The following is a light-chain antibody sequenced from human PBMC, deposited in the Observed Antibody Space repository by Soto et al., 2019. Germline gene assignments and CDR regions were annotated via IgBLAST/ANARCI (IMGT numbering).Light chain of an antibody. CDR2: DAS. CDR1: QSISGW. Sequence: DIQMTQSPSTLSASVGDRVTITCRASQSISGWLAWYQQRPGKAPKLLIYDASSLESGVPSRFSGNGSGTEFTLTIGGLQPDDFATYYCQQYSGYSLFTFGPGTIVDIK. V-gene: IGKV1-5*01. CDR3: QQYSGYSLFT. J-gene: IGKJ3*01.